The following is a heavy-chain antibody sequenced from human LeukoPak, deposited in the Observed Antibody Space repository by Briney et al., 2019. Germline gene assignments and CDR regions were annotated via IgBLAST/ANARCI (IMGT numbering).Heavy chain of an antibody. V-gene: IGHV1-69*13. CDR1: GGTFSSYA. D-gene: IGHD3-22*01. Sequence: GASVTVSCKASGGTFSSYAISWVRQAPGQGLEWMGGIIPIFGTANYAQKFQGRVTITADESASTAYMELSSLRSEDTAVYYCARDFQTYYYDSSGYYLDYWGQGTLVTVSS. CDR2: IIPIFGTA. CDR3: ARDFQTYYYDSSGYYLDY. J-gene: IGHJ4*02.